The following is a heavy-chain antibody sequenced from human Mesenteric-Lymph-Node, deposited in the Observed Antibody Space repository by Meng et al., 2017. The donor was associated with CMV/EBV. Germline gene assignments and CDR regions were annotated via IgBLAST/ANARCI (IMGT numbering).Heavy chain of an antibody. J-gene: IGHJ4*02. Sequence: ASVKVSCKASGYTFTGYYMHWVRQAPGQGLEWMGWINPNSGGTSSAQKFQGRLIVTRDTFISTGYMELSSLGSDDTAVYYCARDNDWGPDYWGQGTLVTVSS. V-gene: IGHV1-2*02. CDR3: ARDNDWGPDY. D-gene: IGHD7-27*01. CDR1: GYTFTGYY. CDR2: INPNSGGT.